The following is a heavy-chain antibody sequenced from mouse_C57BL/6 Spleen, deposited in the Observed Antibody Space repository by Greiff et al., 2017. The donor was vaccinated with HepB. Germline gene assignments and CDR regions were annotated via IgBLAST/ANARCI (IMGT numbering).Heavy chain of an antibody. CDR3: ARDSSGPWFAY. CDR2: ISYDGSN. Sequence: DVQLQESGPGLVKPSQSLSLTCSVTGYSITSGYYWNWIRQFPGNKLEWMGYISYDGSNNYNPSLKNRISITRDTSKNQFFLKLNSVTTEDTATYYCARDSSGPWFAYWGQGTLVTVSA. V-gene: IGHV3-6*01. D-gene: IGHD3-2*02. J-gene: IGHJ3*01. CDR1: GYSITSGYY.